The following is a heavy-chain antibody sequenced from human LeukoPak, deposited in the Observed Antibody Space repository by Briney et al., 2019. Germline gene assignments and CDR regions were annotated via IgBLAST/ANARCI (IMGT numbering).Heavy chain of an antibody. D-gene: IGHD6-13*01. V-gene: IGHV3-23*01. J-gene: IGHJ5*02. CDR1: GFTFSSYA. CDR3: AKDRGIAAGQNWFDP. CDR2: ISGSGGST. Sequence: GGSLRLSCAASGFTFSSYAMSWVRQAPGKGLEWVSAISGSGGSTYYADSVKGRFTISRDNSKNTLYLQMNCLRAEDTAVYYCAKDRGIAAGQNWFDPWGQGTLVTVSS.